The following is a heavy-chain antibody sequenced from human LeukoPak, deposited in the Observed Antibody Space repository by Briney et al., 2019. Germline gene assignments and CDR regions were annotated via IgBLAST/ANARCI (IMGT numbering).Heavy chain of an antibody. CDR1: GYTFNNYG. V-gene: IGHV1-18*01. D-gene: IGHD3-22*01. CDR3: ARDGYYDSSGYYGHFDY. CDR2: ISVYNGNT. Sequence: ASVKVSCKASGYTFNNYGISWVRQAPGQGLEWMGWISVYNGNTKYAQNLQGRVTMTTDTTTNTAYMELRSLPSDDTAVYYCARDGYYDSSGYYGHFDYWGQGTLVPVSS. J-gene: IGHJ4*02.